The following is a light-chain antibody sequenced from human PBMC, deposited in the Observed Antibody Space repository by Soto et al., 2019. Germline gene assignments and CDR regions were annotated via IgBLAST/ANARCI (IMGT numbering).Light chain of an antibody. Sequence: DIQLTQSPSFLSASVGDRVTVSCRASQDISSYLAWYQQKPGKAPKLLIYAASTLQSGVPSRFSGSGSGTDFTLTISCLQSEDFATYYCQQYYSYPLTFGGGTKVEIK. V-gene: IGKV1-9*01. CDR3: QQYYSYPLT. J-gene: IGKJ4*01. CDR1: QDISSY. CDR2: AAS.